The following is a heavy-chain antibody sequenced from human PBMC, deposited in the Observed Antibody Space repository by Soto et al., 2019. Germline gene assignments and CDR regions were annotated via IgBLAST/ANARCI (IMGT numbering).Heavy chain of an antibody. Sequence: GGSLRLSCEASGFTSGSYWMAWVRQAPGKGLEWVANIQQDGRERHYGDSVKGRFTISRDNAKNSLYLEMNSLRAGDTAFYYCVREGRLLGAFDIWGQGTMVTVSS. V-gene: IGHV3-7*03. CDR1: GFTSGSYW. CDR2: IQQDGRER. CDR3: VREGRLLGAFDI. D-gene: IGHD3-10*01. J-gene: IGHJ3*02.